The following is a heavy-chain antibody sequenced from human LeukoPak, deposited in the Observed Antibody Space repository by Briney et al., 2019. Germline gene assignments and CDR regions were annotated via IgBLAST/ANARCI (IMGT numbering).Heavy chain of an antibody. Sequence: GESLKISCKGSGYTFSNYWIHWVRQMPGKGLEWMGSIYPGDPDTRYSPSFQGHVTISADKSITTAYLQWSSLRASDTAMYYCARWSYGYSGDYWGQGTLVTVSS. CDR2: IYPGDPDT. J-gene: IGHJ4*02. D-gene: IGHD5-18*01. V-gene: IGHV5-51*01. CDR3: ARWSYGYSGDY. CDR1: GYTFSNYW.